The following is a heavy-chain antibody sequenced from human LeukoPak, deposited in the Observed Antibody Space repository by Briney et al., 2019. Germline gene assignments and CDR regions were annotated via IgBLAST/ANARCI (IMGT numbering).Heavy chain of an antibody. CDR1: GFTVSSNY. V-gene: IGHV3-53*01. D-gene: IGHD3-10*01. CDR3: ATGAGSKPFDY. CDR2: ISSSGST. J-gene: IGHJ4*02. Sequence: PGGSLRLSCAASGFTVSSNYMSWVRQAPGKGLEWVSVISSSGSTYYAGSVRGRFTISRDNPKNTLYVQMNSLRAEDTAVYYCATGAGSKPFDYWGQGTLVTVSS.